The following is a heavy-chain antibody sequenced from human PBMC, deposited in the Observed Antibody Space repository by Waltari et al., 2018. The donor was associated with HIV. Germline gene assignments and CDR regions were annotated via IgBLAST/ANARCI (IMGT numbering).Heavy chain of an antibody. J-gene: IGHJ4*02. CDR2: ISGTGATI. V-gene: IGHV3-23*01. CDR3: AKGGFCNRGSCYKRFDS. D-gene: IGHD2-15*01. CDR1: GFNFGSYA. Sequence: QVLESGGGWVPPGGSLRLSCEASGFNFGSYAMTWVRQPPRKGLEWVSVISGTGATILHADSRDNSNNAVYLQMDSLKVEDTAVYYCAKGGFCNRGSCYKRFDSWGQGTAVTVSS.